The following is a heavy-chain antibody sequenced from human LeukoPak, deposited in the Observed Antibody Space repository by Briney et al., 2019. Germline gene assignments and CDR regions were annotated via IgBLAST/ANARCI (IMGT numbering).Heavy chain of an antibody. J-gene: IGHJ5*02. CDR1: GGSFSGYY. CDR3: ARGRMELLWFGEMHNWFDP. V-gene: IGHV4-34*01. Sequence: SETLSLTCAAYGGSFSGYYWSWIRQPPGKGLEWIGEINHSGSTNYNPSLKSRVTISVDTSKNQFSLKLSSVTAADTAVYYCARGRMELLWFGEMHNWFDPWGQGTLVTVSS. D-gene: IGHD3-10*01. CDR2: INHSGST.